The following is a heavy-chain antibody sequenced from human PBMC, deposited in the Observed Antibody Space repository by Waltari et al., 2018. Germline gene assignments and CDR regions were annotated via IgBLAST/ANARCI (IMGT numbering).Heavy chain of an antibody. CDR1: GVSLSSYY. V-gene: IGHV4-59*12. D-gene: IGHD2-21*02. Sequence: QVHLEESGPGLVKPSETVSLTCTVSGVSLSSYYWSWIRQSPGKGLEWIGSLYYTGNTNYNPSLKSRVTISVDMPKNQFSLRLNSVTAADTATYFCASQDLHGDFYRTDVFDFWGRGTSVTVSS. CDR3: ASQDLHGDFYRTDVFDF. J-gene: IGHJ6*01. CDR2: LYYTGNT.